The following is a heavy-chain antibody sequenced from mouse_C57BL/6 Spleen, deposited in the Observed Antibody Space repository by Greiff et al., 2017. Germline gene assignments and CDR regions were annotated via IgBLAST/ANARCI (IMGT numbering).Heavy chain of an antibody. CDR2: IWSGGST. CDR1: GFSLTSYG. J-gene: IGHJ2*01. Sequence: QVQLQQSGPGLVQPSQSLSITCTVSGFSLTSYGVHWVRQSPGKGLEWLGVIWSGGSTDYNAAFISRLSISKDNSKSQVFFKMNSLQADDTAIYYCARNSNWGHGFDYWGQGTTLTVSS. CDR3: ARNSNWGHGFDY. V-gene: IGHV2-2*01. D-gene: IGHD4-1*01.